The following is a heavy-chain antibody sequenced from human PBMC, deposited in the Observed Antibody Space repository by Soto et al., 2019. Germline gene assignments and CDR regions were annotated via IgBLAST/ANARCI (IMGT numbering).Heavy chain of an antibody. D-gene: IGHD3-22*01. CDR3: ARGPTDYYDNSGNYFLDY. J-gene: IGHJ4*02. Sequence: SETLSLTCTVSGGSISSRSYYWGWIRQPPGKGLEWIGSIIYSGSTYYNPSLKSRVTISVDTSKNQFSLKLRSDDTAVYYCARGPTDYYDNSGNYFLDYWGQGTLVTVSS. CDR1: GGSISSRSYY. CDR2: IIYSGST. V-gene: IGHV4-39*07.